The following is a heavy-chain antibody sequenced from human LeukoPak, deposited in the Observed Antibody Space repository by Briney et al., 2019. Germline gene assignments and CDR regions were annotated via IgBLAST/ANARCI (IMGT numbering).Heavy chain of an antibody. CDR3: ARGYLKSGFDH. Sequence: SQTLSLTCAISGDSVSSNSVAWNWIRQSPSRGLEWLGRTYYTSKWSSDYAVSVKSRITITPDTSKNQFSLQLASVSPEDTAVYYCARGYLKSGFDHWGQGSLVTVSS. V-gene: IGHV6-1*01. D-gene: IGHD2-2*02. J-gene: IGHJ5*02. CDR1: GDSVSSNSVA. CDR2: TYYTSKWSS.